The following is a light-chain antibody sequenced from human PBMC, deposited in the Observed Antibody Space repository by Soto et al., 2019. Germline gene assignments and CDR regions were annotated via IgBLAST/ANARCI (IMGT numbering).Light chain of an antibody. Sequence: QLVLTQSPSASASLGASVKLTCTLSSGHSNYAIAWHQQQPEKGPRYLMKVNSGGSHIKGDGIPDRFSGSSSGAERYLFIYSLQSADEADYYCQTWGTGSAIVVFGGGTQLTVL. CDR3: QTWGTGSAIVV. V-gene: IGLV4-69*01. J-gene: IGLJ7*01. CDR1: SGHSNYA. CDR2: VNSGGSH.